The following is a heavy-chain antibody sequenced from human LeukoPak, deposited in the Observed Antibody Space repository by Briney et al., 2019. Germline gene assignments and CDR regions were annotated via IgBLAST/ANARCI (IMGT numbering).Heavy chain of an antibody. V-gene: IGHV3-23*01. CDR2: ISGGGGST. CDR3: AKMYDFWSAPRDY. CDR1: GFTFSSYA. Sequence: PGGSLRLSCAASGFTFSSYAMSWVSQAAGKGLEWVSAISGGGGSTYYADSVKGRFTISRDNSKNTLYLQMNSLRAEDTAVYYCAKMYDFWSAPRDYWGQGTLVTVSS. J-gene: IGHJ4*02. D-gene: IGHD3-3*01.